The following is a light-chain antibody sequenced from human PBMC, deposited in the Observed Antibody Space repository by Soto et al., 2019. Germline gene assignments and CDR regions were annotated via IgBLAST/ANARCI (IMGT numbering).Light chain of an antibody. J-gene: IGKJ1*01. V-gene: IGKV1-6*01. CDR3: LQDYSYPRT. CDR1: QAIRTE. CDR2: GTS. Sequence: AIQMTQSPSSLSASVGDRVIITCRGRQAIRTELGWYQQRPGKAPKLLIYGTSNLQSGVPSRFSGSGSGTDFTLTINGLQPEAFATYYCLQDYSYPRTFGQGTKVDVK.